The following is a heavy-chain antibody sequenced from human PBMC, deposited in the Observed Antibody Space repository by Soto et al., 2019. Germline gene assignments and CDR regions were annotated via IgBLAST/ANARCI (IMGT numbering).Heavy chain of an antibody. V-gene: IGHV3-33*01. CDR2: IWYDGSNE. Sequence: GESLRLSWTASGFTFSIYCIHWVRQAPSSGSEWVAVIWYDGSNEYYADSVKGRFTISRDNSKNTLYLQMNSLIAEDTAVYYCARDNMAREVNCFDHWGQGTMVTVSS. CDR3: ARDNMAREVNCFDH. D-gene: IGHD3-10*01. CDR1: GFTFSIYC. J-gene: IGHJ5*02.